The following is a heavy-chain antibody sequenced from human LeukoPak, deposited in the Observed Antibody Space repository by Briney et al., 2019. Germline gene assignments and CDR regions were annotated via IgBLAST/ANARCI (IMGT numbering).Heavy chain of an antibody. CDR1: GGSISGYY. CDR3: ARHKDSGTYPLDS. D-gene: IGHD3-10*01. V-gene: IGHV4-59*08. CDR2: IHYSGST. Sequence: PSETLSLTCTVSGGSISGYYWSWIRQPPRKGLEWIAWIHYSGSTKYNPSLESQLSISVDTSKNQFSLKVTSVTAADTAVYYCARHKDSGTYPLDSWGQGTLVTVSS. J-gene: IGHJ4*02.